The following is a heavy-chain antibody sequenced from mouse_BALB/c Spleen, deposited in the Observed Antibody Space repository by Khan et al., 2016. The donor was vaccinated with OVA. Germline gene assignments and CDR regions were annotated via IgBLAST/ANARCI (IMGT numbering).Heavy chain of an antibody. J-gene: IGHJ4*01. Sequence: QVQLKESGPGPVAPSQSLSITCTVSGFSLTGYGVNWVRQPPGKGLEWLGMIWGDGSTDYNSALKSRLSISKDNSKSQVFLKMNSRQTDDTARYYWGRAYYANYREAMDYWGQGTSVTVSS. CDR3: GRAYYANYREAMDY. CDR1: GFSLTGYG. CDR2: IWGDGST. V-gene: IGHV2-6-7*01. D-gene: IGHD2-10*01.